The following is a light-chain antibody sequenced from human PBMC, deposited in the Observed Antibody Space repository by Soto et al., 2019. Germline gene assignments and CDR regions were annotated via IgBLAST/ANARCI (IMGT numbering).Light chain of an antibody. CDR2: AAS. V-gene: IGKV1-9*01. CDR3: QQYNDWPLT. CDR1: QDISSH. Sequence: IRLSHSPSSLSASVIDSVRITCLAIQDISSHLALYQQKPGKAPKVLIYAASTLESGIPSRFSGSGSGTEFTLTISSLQSEDFALYYCQQYNDWPLTFGQGTKVDIK. J-gene: IGKJ1*01.